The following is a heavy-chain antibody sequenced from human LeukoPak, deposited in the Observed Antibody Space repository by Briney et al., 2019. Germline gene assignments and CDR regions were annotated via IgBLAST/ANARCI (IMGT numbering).Heavy chain of an antibody. CDR2: IYSGDNT. J-gene: IGHJ4*02. D-gene: IGHD5-18*01. Sequence: GESLKISCAASGFTVSSNYMSWVRQAPGKGLEWVSVIYSGDNTYYADSVKGRFTVSRDSSKNTLSLQMNSLRAEDTAVYYCARDPPYNYGTFDYWGQGTLVTVSS. CDR1: GFTVSSNY. V-gene: IGHV3-66*01. CDR3: ARDPPYNYGTFDY.